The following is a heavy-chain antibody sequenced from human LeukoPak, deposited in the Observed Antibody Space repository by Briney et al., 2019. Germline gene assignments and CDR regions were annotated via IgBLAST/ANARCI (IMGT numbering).Heavy chain of an antibody. Sequence: AGGSLRLSCVASGFSFSNYAINWVRQAPGKGLEWVSAISGSGGTIFYADSVKGRFAISRDNSKNTLYLQMTSLRAEGTAVYYCAKTYVDTTVFDSWGQGTRVTVSP. J-gene: IGHJ4*02. D-gene: IGHD5-18*01. CDR3: AKTYVDTTVFDS. CDR1: GFSFSNYA. V-gene: IGHV3-23*01. CDR2: ISGSGGTI.